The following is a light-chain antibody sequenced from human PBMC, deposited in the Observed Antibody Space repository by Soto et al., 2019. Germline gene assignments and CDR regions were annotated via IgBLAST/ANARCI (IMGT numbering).Light chain of an antibody. V-gene: IGKV3-11*01. CDR2: DAS. CDR1: QSVSSN. CDR3: QQRSNWPIT. J-gene: IGKJ5*01. Sequence: ETVMTQSPATLSVSPGERATLSCRASQSVSSNLAWYQQKPGQAPRLLIYDASNRATGIPARFSGSGSGTDFTLTISSLEPEDFAVYYCQQRSNWPITFGQGTRLEI.